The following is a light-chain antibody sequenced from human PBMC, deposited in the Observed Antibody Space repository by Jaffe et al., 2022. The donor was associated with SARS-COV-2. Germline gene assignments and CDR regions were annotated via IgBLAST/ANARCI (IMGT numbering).Light chain of an antibody. CDR1: RLGSKY. J-gene: IGLJ2*01. Sequence: YDLSQPPSVSVSPGQTASITCSGQRLGSKYVSWYQKKTGQSPILVIYHDVKRPSGIPERFSGSNSGNTATLIISGTQAMDEADYYCQVWDSSVFFGGGTRLTVL. CDR2: HDV. V-gene: IGLV3-1*01. CDR3: QVWDSSVF.